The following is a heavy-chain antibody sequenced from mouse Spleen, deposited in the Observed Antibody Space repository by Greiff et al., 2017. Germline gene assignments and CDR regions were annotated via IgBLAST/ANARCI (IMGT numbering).Heavy chain of an antibody. V-gene: IGHV3-6*01. D-gene: IGHD2-12*01. J-gene: IGHJ2*01. CDR1: GYSITSGYY. CDR2: ISYDGSN. Sequence: ESGPGLVKPSQSLSLTCSVTGYSITSGYYWNWIRQFPGNKLEWMGYISYDGSNNYNPSLKNRISITRDTSKNQFFLKLNSVTTEDTATYYCAREALYRFDYWGQGTTLTVSS. CDR3: AREALYRFDY.